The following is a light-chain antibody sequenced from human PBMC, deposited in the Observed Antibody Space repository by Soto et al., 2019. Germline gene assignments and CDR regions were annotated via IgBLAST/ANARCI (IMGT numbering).Light chain of an antibody. CDR2: DVR. Sequence: QSALTQPASVSGSPGQSITIACTGTGSDIGGYNFVSWYQQHPGKAPKLLIYDVRNRPSGVSNRFSGSKSGNTASLTISGLQAEDEAHYYCNSYRTVSTYVFGTGTKVTVL. V-gene: IGLV2-14*01. CDR1: GSDIGGYNF. J-gene: IGLJ1*01. CDR3: NSYRTVSTYV.